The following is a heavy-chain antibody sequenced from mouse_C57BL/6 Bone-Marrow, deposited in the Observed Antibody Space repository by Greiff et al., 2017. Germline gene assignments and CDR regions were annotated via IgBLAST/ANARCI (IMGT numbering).Heavy chain of an antibody. CDR2: ISNLAYSI. V-gene: IGHV5-15*01. D-gene: IGHD4-1*01. CDR3: AREGTGAAWFAY. J-gene: IGHJ3*01. Sequence: EVKLVESGGGLVQPGGSLKLSCAASGFTFSDYGMAWVRQAPRKGPEWVAFISNLAYSIYYADTVTGRFTISRENAKNTLYLEMSSLRSEDTAMYCCAREGTGAAWFAYWGQGTLVTVSA. CDR1: GFTFSDYG.